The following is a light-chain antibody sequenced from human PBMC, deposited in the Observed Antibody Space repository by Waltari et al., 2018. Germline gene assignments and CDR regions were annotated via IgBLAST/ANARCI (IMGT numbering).Light chain of an antibody. J-gene: IGLJ3*02. CDR3: AAWDDSLNGLWV. Sequence: QSVLTQPPSASGPPGQRVTISCSGSSSNIGANTVNWFQHLPGTAPKLLIYSKDQRPSGVPDRFSGSKSGTSASLAISGLRSEDEAFYFCAAWDDSLNGLWVFGGGTKLTVL. V-gene: IGLV1-44*01. CDR2: SKD. CDR1: SSNIGANT.